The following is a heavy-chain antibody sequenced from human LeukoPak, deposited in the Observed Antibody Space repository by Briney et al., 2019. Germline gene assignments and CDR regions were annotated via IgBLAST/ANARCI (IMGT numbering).Heavy chain of an antibody. J-gene: IGHJ4*02. CDR2: IYYSGST. V-gene: IGHV4-39*01. CDR3: ARHDQHHPYIAVAGT. Sequence: SETLSLTCTVSGGSISSSSYYWGWIRQPPGQGLEWIGSIYYSGSTYYNPSLKSRVTISVDTAKNQLSVKLSSVTAADTAVYYCARHDQHHPYIAVAGTWGQGTLVTVSS. CDR1: GGSISSSSYY. D-gene: IGHD6-19*01.